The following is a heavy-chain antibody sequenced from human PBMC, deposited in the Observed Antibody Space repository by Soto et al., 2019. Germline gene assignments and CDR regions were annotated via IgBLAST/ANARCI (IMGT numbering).Heavy chain of an antibody. Sequence: EVQLVESGGGLVQPGRSLRLSCAASGFTFDDYAMHWVRQVPGTGLAWVSGINWNSGSIGYGDSVKGRFAISRDNAKNSLHLQMNRLSAEDTAFYYCVKDESINWYSGHFRHWGQGTLVTGSS. CDR3: VKDESINWYSGHFRH. V-gene: IGHV3-9*01. J-gene: IGHJ1*01. CDR2: INWNSGSI. D-gene: IGHD6-13*01. CDR1: GFTFDDYA.